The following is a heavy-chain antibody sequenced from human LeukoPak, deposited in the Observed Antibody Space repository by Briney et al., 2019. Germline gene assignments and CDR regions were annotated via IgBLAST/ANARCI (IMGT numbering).Heavy chain of an antibody. Sequence: VASVKVSCKASGGTFSSYAISWVRQAPGQGLEWMGRIIPILGIANYAQKFQGRVTITADKSTSTAYMELSSLRSGDTAVYYCARGIAVAGYDYWGQGTLVTVSS. CDR2: IIPILGIA. D-gene: IGHD6-19*01. J-gene: IGHJ4*02. CDR3: ARGIAVAGYDY. CDR1: GGTFSSYA. V-gene: IGHV1-69*04.